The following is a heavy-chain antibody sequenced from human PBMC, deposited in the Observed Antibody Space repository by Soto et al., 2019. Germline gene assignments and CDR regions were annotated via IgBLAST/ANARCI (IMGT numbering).Heavy chain of an antibody. Sequence: SETLSLTCTVSGGSISSYYLSWIRQPPGKGLEWIGYIYYSGSTNYNPSLKSRVTISVDTSKNQFSLKLSSVTAADTAVYYCARDSYGDYDFDYWGQGTLVTVSS. CDR2: IYYSGST. CDR1: GGSISSYY. V-gene: IGHV4-59*01. D-gene: IGHD4-17*01. CDR3: ARDSYGDYDFDY. J-gene: IGHJ4*02.